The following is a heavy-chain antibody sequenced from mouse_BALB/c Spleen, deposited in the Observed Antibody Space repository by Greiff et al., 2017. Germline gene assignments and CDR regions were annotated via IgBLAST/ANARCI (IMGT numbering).Heavy chain of an antibody. CDR1: GYTFTSYW. Sequence: VQLQESGAELARPGASVKLSCKASGYTFTSYWMQWVKQRPGQGLEWIGAIYPGDGDTRYTQKFKGKATLTADKSSSTAYMQLSSLASEDSAVYYCARPYYYGSSHFAYWGQGTLVTVSA. CDR3: ARPYYYGSSHFAY. CDR2: IYPGDGDT. D-gene: IGHD1-1*01. V-gene: IGHV1-87*01. J-gene: IGHJ3*01.